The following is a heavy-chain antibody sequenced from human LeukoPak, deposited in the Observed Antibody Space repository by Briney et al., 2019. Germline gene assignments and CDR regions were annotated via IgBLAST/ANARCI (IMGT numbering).Heavy chain of an antibody. D-gene: IGHD1-14*01. CDR2: ISGSGGST. V-gene: IGHV3-23*01. Sequence: GGSLRLSCAASGFTFSSYAMSWVRQAPGKGLEWVSAISGSGGSTYYADSVKGRFTISRDNSKNTLYLQMNSLRAEDTAVYYCAKVSGGGLYYDGMDVWGQVTTVTVAS. CDR1: GFTFSSYA. CDR3: AKVSGGGLYYDGMDV. J-gene: IGHJ6*02.